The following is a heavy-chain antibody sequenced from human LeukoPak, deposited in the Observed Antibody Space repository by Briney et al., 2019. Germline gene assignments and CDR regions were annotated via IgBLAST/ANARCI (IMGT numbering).Heavy chain of an antibody. CDR2: ISGSGGST. CDR1: GFTYSSYA. CDR3: ATENHCSGRPGGYSYYGMDV. V-gene: IGHV3-23*01. D-gene: IGHD3-10*02. J-gene: IGHJ6*02. Sequence: GGSLRLSCAASGFTYSSYAMSWVRQAPGKGLEWVSAISGSGGSTYYADSVKGRLTISRHNSKNTLYLQMNSLRAEDTAVYYCATENHCSGRPGGYSYYGMDVWGQGTTVTVSS.